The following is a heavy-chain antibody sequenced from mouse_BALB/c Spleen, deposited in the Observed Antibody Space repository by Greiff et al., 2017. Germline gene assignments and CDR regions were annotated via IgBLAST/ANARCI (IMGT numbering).Heavy chain of an antibody. CDR3: VYGYDPSDY. CDR2: IDPENGNT. V-gene: IGHV14-1*02. Sequence: VQLKQSGAELVRPGALVKLSCKASGFNIKDYYMHWVKQRPEQGLEWIGWIDPENGNTIYDPKFQGKASITADTSSNTAYLQLSSLTSEDTAVYYCVYGYDPSDYWGQGTTLTVSS. CDR1: GFNIKDYY. D-gene: IGHD2-2*01. J-gene: IGHJ2*01.